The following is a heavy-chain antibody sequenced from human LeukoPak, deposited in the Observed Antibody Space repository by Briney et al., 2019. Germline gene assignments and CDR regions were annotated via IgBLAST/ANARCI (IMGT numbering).Heavy chain of an antibody. CDR1: GGSISSDNYY. V-gene: IGHV4-61*02. D-gene: IGHD3-9*01. J-gene: IGHJ5*02. CDR2: IYTSGST. CDR3: ARDGSELRYFDWQSDNWFDP. Sequence: SETLSLTCTVSGGSISSDNYYWSWIRQSAGKGLEWIGRIYTSGSTNYNPSLKSRVTISLDTSKNQFSLKLRSVTAADTAVYYCARDGSELRYFDWQSDNWFDPWGQGTLVTVSS.